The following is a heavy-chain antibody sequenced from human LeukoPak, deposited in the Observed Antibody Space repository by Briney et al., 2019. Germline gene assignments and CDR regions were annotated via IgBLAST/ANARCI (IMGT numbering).Heavy chain of an antibody. V-gene: IGHV4-59*08. Sequence: SETLSLTCTVSGGSINGYYWTWIRQPPGEGLDWIGYIYYSGSTKYNPSLKSRVTISVDTSKNQLSLKLSSATAADTAVYYCARRYCYGGSCYSAHDYWGQGTLVTVSS. D-gene: IGHD2-15*01. CDR2: IYYSGST. CDR1: GGSINGYY. CDR3: ARRYCYGGSCYSAHDY. J-gene: IGHJ4*02.